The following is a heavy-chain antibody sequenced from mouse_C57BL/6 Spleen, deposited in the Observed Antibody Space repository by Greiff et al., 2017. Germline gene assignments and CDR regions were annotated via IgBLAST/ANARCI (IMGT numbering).Heavy chain of an antibody. V-gene: IGHV1-19*01. J-gene: IGHJ1*03. Sequence: EVQLQQSGPVLVKPGASVKMSCKASGYTFTDYYMNWVKQSHGKSLEWIGVINPYNGGTSYNQKFKGKATLTVDKSSSTAYMELNSLTSEDSAVYYCARSYGSSSSRYFDVWGTGTTVTVSS. CDR3: ARSYGSSSSRYFDV. D-gene: IGHD1-1*01. CDR1: GYTFTDYY. CDR2: INPYNGGT.